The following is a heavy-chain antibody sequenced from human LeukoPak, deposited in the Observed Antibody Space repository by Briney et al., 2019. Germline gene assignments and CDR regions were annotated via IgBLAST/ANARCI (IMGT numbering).Heavy chain of an antibody. CDR3: AKNGDRGAYCSGGSCYPYYYYYMDV. D-gene: IGHD2-15*01. Sequence: GGSLRLSCAASGFTFSSYGMSWVRQAPGKGLEWVSAVSSSGGTTYYADSVKGRFTISRDNSKNTLSLQMNSLRAEDTAIHYCAKNGDRGAYCSGGSCYPYYYYYMDVWGKGTTVTISS. J-gene: IGHJ6*03. V-gene: IGHV3-23*01. CDR1: GFTFSSYG. CDR2: VSSSGGTT.